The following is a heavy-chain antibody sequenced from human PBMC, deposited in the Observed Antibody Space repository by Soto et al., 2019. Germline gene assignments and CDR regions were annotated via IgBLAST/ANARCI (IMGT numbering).Heavy chain of an antibody. CDR3: AKYIGGGGYWYDY. V-gene: IGHV3-23*01. Sequence: LRLSCAASGFTFSNYDMTWVRQAPGKGLEWVSTITYSGGATYYADSVKGRFTISRDNSRNALYLQMNNLRAEDTAVYYCAKYIGGGGYWYDYWGHGTLVTSPQ. D-gene: IGHD2-15*01. J-gene: IGHJ5*01. CDR2: ITYSGGAT. CDR1: GFTFSNYD.